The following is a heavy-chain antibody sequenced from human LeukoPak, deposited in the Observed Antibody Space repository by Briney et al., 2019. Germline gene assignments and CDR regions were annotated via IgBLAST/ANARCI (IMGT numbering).Heavy chain of an antibody. J-gene: IGHJ4*02. CDR1: GGTFSSYA. V-gene: IGHV1-69*13. CDR3: AAGRDSSAWIDY. D-gene: IGHD6-19*01. Sequence: ASVKVSCKASGGTFSSYAISWVRQAPGQGLEWMGGIIPIFGTANYAQKFQGRVTITADESTSTAYMELRILRSDDTAVYYCAAGRDSSAWIDYWGQGTLVTVSS. CDR2: IIPIFGTA.